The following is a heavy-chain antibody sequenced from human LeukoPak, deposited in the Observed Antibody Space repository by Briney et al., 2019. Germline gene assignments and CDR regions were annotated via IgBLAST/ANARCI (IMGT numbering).Heavy chain of an antibody. CDR2: IWYDGSNK. CDR3: ARAFNWDNAFDI. Sequence: GGSLRLFCAASGFTFSSYGMHWVRQAAGKGLEWVAVIWYDGSNKYYADSVKGRFTISRDNSKNTLYLQMNSLRAEDTAVYYCARAFNWDNAFDIWGQGTMVTVSS. V-gene: IGHV3-33*01. J-gene: IGHJ3*02. D-gene: IGHD1/OR15-1a*01. CDR1: GFTFSSYG.